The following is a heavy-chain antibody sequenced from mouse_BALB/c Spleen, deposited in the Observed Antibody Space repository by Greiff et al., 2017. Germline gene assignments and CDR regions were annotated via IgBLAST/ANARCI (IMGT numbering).Heavy chain of an antibody. V-gene: IGHV1-18*01. J-gene: IGHJ2*01. CDR1: GYTFTDYN. D-gene: IGHD4-1*01. CDR2: INPNNGGT. CDR3: ARVGAGTDY. Sequence: VQLQQSGPELVKPGASVKIPCKASGYTFTDYNMDWVKQSHGKSLEWIGDINPNNGGTIYNQKFKGKATLTVDKSSSTAYMQLSSLTSEDSAVYYCARVGAGTDYWGQGTTLTVSS.